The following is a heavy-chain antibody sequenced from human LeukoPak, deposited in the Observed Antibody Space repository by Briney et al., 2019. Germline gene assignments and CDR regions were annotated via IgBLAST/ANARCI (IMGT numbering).Heavy chain of an antibody. D-gene: IGHD6-25*01. V-gene: IGHV3-11*01. CDR3: ARDMGGYRRTDYYYYMDV. J-gene: IGHJ6*03. CDR2: ISNSSGTK. Sequence: GGSLRLSCAASGFNFSDYYMSWIRQVPGKGLEWVAYISNSSGTKYYPASVKGRFTISRDNAKNSLFLQMNSLRVDDTAVYYCARDMGGYRRTDYYYYMDVWGKGTTVTISS. CDR1: GFNFSDYY.